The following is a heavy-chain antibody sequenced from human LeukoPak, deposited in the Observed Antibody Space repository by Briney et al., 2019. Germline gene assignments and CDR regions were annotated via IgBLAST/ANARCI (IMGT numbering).Heavy chain of an antibody. J-gene: IGHJ6*03. CDR1: GGTFSSYA. D-gene: IGHD7-27*01. CDR2: IIPIFGTA. V-gene: IGHV1-69*05. Sequence: SVKVSCKASGGTFSSYAISWVRQAPGQGLEWMGGIIPIFGTANYAQKFQGRVTITTDESTSTAYMELSSLRSEDTAVYYCALGPLTLNYYYYYMDVWGKGTTVTVSS. CDR3: ALGPLTLNYYYYYMDV.